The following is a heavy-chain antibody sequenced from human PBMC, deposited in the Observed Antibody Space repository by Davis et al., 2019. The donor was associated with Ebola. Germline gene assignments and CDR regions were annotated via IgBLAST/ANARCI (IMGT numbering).Heavy chain of an antibody. CDR2: ISYDGRNK. J-gene: IGHJ4*02. CDR3: AKDHRFIVAAVTGLDY. D-gene: IGHD5-12*01. Sequence: GGSLRLSCAASGFTFKTFGMNWVRQAPGKGLEWVAVISYDGRNKFYADSVKGRFTISRDNSKNTVYLQMDSLRPEDTAVYFCAKDHRFIVAAVTGLDYWGQGTPVTVSS. V-gene: IGHV3-30*18. CDR1: GFTFKTFG.